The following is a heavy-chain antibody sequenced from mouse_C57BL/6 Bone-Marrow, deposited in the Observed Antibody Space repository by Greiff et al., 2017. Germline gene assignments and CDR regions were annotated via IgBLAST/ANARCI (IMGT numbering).Heavy chain of an antibody. V-gene: IGHV7-3*01. D-gene: IGHD2-4*01. CDR1: GFTFTDYY. CDR2: IRNKANGYTT. CDR3: ASSHYDYDAIDF. J-gene: IGHJ2*01. Sequence: EVKLMESGGGLVQPGGSLSLSCAASGFTFTDYYMSWVRQPPGKALEWLGFIRNKANGYTTEYSASVKGRFTISRDNSQIILYLQMNALRAEDSATYFFASSHYDYDAIDFGCQGTTLTVSS.